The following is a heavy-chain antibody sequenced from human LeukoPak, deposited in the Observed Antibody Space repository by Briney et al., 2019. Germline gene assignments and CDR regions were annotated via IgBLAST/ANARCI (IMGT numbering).Heavy chain of an antibody. J-gene: IGHJ6*03. CDR3: ARGAVSSSWYSLDYYYMDV. CDR1: GFTFSSYA. CDR2: ISYDGSNK. Sequence: QPGGSLRLSCAASGFTFSSYAMHWVRQAPGKGLEWVAVISYDGSNKYYADSVKGRFTISRDNSKNTLYLQMNSLRAEDTAVYYCARGAVSSSWYSLDYYYMDVWGKGTTATVSS. D-gene: IGHD6-13*01. V-gene: IGHV3-30-3*01.